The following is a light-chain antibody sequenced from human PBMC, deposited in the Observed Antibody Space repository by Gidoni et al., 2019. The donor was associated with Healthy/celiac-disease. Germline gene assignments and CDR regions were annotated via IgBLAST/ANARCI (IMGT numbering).Light chain of an antibody. CDR1: QSLLHSNGYNY. Sequence: DLVMTQSPLSLPVTPGEPASISCRSSQSLLHSNGYNYLDWYLQKPGQSPQLLIYLGSNRASGVPDRFSGSGSGTDFTLKISRLEAEDVGVYYCMQALQTRTFGGGTKVEIK. J-gene: IGKJ4*01. V-gene: IGKV2-28*01. CDR3: MQALQTRT. CDR2: LGS.